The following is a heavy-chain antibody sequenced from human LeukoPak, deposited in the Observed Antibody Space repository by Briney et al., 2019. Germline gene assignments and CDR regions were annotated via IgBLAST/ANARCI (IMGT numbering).Heavy chain of an antibody. J-gene: IGHJ6*02. V-gene: IGHV4-59*08. D-gene: IGHD5-24*01. Sequence: SETLSLTCTVSGGSISSYYWSWIRQPPGQGLEWIGYIYYSGSTNYNPSLKSRVTISVDTSKNQFSLKLSSVIAADTVVYYCARLHGDYYYYGMDVWGQGTTVTVSS. CDR2: IYYSGST. CDR3: ARLHGDYYYYGMDV. CDR1: GGSISSYY.